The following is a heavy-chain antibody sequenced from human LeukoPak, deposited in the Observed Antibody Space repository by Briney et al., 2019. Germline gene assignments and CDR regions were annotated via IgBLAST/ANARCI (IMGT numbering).Heavy chain of an antibody. CDR1: SGSISGGDNP. CDR2: IYHSGST. J-gene: IGHJ4*02. CDR3: ARAPGYYGSGSPYFDS. V-gene: IGHV4-30-2*01. Sequence: SETLSLTCAVSSGSISGGDNPWSWIRQPPGKGLEWIGYIYHSGSTYYNPSLKSRATISLDRSKNQFFLKLIYVTAADTAVYYCARAPGYYGSGSPYFDSWGQGTLVTVSS. D-gene: IGHD3-10*01.